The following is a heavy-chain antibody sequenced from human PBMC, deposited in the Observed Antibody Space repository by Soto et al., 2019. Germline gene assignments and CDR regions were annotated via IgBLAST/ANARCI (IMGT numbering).Heavy chain of an antibody. CDR3: ARPKRSGSTYYYYYGMDV. Sequence: PGEPSVKISFKGSGYSFTSYWFSWVRQMPGKGLEWMGRIDPSDSYTNYSPSFQGHVTISADKSISTAYLQWSSLKASDTAMYYCARPKRSGSTYYYYYGMDVWGQGTTVTVSS. V-gene: IGHV5-10-1*01. CDR2: IDPSDSYT. CDR1: GYSFTSYW. J-gene: IGHJ6*02. D-gene: IGHD3-10*01.